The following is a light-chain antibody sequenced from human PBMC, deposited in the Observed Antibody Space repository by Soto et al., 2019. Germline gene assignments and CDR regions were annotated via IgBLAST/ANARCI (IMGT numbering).Light chain of an antibody. CDR3: QQSSDWPRT. CDR1: QSVSNR. Sequence: EIVMTQSPATLSLSPGERATLSCRASQSVSNRLAWYQQRPGQAPRLLIYRASARATGIPARFSGSGSGTEFTLTISSLQSEDFAIYYCQQSSDWPRTFGQGTKVEIK. CDR2: RAS. J-gene: IGKJ1*01. V-gene: IGKV3-15*01.